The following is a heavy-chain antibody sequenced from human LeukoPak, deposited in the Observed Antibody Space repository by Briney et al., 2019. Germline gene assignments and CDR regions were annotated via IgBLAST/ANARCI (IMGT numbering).Heavy chain of an antibody. V-gene: IGHV3-66*01. J-gene: IGHJ4*02. D-gene: IGHD3-16*01. Sequence: GGSLRLSCAVSGFTFSSYWMSWVRQAPGKGLEWVSVIYIGGSTYYADSVKGRFTISRDNSKNTLYLQMNSLRAEDTAVYYCARDLGSYFDYWGQGTLVTVSS. CDR3: ARDLGSYFDY. CDR2: IYIGGST. CDR1: GFTFSSYW.